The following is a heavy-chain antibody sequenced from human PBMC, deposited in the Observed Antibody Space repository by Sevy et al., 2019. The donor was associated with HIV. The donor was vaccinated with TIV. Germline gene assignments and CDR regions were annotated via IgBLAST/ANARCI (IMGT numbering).Heavy chain of an antibody. D-gene: IGHD3-22*01. CDR3: ARMGDYFDTSGYYPLKY. CDR2: INPKTGGT. CDR1: GYTFTGYY. J-gene: IGHJ4*02. Sequence: ALVKVSCKASGYTFTGYYVHWLRQAPGQGLEWMGWINPKTGGTYFAKKLQDRVTMTTGTSITTAYMELSGLRFDDTAVYYCARMGDYFDTSGYYPLKYWGQGTLVTVSS. V-gene: IGHV1-2*02.